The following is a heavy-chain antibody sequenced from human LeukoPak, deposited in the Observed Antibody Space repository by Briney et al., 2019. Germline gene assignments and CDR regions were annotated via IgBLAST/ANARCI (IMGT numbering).Heavy chain of an antibody. V-gene: IGHV1-2*02. J-gene: IGHJ3*02. CDR2: INPNSGGT. D-gene: IGHD6-13*01. CDR3: ARGHVAGRAAFDI. Sequence: ASVKVSCKASGYTFTGYYMHWVRQAPGQGLEWMGWINPNSGGTNYAQKFQGRVTMTRDTSISTAYMELSSLRSEDTAVYYCARGHVAGRAAFDIWGQGTMVTVSS. CDR1: GYTFTGYY.